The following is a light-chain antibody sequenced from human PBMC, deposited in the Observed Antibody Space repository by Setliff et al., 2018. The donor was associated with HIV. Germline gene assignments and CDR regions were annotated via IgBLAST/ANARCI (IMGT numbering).Light chain of an antibody. V-gene: IGLV2-14*02. CDR3: SSYSTSNTPSVI. J-gene: IGLJ2*01. CDR1: SSDIGRYNL. Sequence: QSALAQPASVSGSPGQSITISCTGTSSDIGRYNLVSWYQQYPGKAPKLMIYQATKRPSGVSNRFSGSKSGNTASLTISGLQADDEADYYCSSYSTSNTPSVIFGGGTKVTVL. CDR2: QAT.